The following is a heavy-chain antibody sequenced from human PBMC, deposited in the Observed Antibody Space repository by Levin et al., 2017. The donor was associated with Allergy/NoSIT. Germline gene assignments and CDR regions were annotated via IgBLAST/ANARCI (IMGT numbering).Heavy chain of an antibody. CDR2: INHSGST. CDR1: GGSFSGYY. Sequence: SETLSLTCAVYGGSFSGYYWSWIRQPPGKGLEWIGEINHSGSTNYNPSLKSRVTISVDTSKNQFSLKLSSVTAADTAVYYCARGQGRLPAYWGQGTLVTVSS. CDR3: ARGQGRLPAY. D-gene: IGHD4-11*01. V-gene: IGHV4-34*01. J-gene: IGHJ4*02.